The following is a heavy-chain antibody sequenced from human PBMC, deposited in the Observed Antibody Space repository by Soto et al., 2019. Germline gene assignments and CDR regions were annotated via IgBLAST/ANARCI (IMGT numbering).Heavy chain of an antibody. J-gene: IGHJ4*02. CDR2: MNPNSGNT. CDR1: GYTFTSYD. Sequence: QVQLVQSGAEVKKPGASVKVSCKASGYTFTSYDINWVRQATGQGLEWMGWMNPNSGNTGYAQKFQGRVTMTTNTSITTAYMEQRSLRSEDTSVYYCAGESAYVRDYWGQGTLFTVSS. CDR3: AGESAYVRDY. D-gene: IGHD2-8*01. V-gene: IGHV1-8*01.